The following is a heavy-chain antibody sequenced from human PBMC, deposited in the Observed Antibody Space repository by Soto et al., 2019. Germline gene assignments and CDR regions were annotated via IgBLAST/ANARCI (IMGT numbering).Heavy chain of an antibody. D-gene: IGHD3-10*01. CDR1: GGSISSSSYY. CDR2: IFYSGST. J-gene: IGHJ5*02. CDR3: ASLPRGGSGNYLVWFDP. V-gene: IGHV4-39*01. Sequence: SETLSLTCAVSGGSISSSSYYWGWIRQPPGKGLEWIATIFYSGSTYYNPSLKSRVTISVDTSKNQFSLELNSVTAADTAIYYCASLPRGGSGNYLVWFDPWGQGTLVTVSS.